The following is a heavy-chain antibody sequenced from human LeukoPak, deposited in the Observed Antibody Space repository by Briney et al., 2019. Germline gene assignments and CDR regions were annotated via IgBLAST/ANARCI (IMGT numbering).Heavy chain of an antibody. CDR1: GGSISSSSYY. D-gene: IGHD3-22*01. Sequence: PSETLSLTCTVSGGSISSSSYYWGWIRQPPGKGLEWIGSIYYSGSTYYNPSLKSRVTISVDTSKNQFSLKLSSVTAADTAVYYCARAIVVVITTGDWFDPWGQGTLVTVSS. CDR2: IYYSGST. V-gene: IGHV4-39*07. J-gene: IGHJ5*02. CDR3: ARAIVVVITTGDWFDP.